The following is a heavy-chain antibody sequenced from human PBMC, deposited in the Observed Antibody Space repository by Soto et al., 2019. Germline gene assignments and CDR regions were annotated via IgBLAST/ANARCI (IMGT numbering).Heavy chain of an antibody. CDR1: GYTFTSYD. V-gene: IGHV1-8*01. D-gene: IGHD5-12*01. Sequence: ASVKVSCKASGYTFTSYDINWVRQATGQGLEWMGWMNPNSGNTGYAQKFQGRVTMTRNTSISTAYMELSSLRSEDTAVYYCARATYSGYDDDYWGQGTLVTVSS. CDR2: MNPNSGNT. CDR3: ARATYSGYDDDY. J-gene: IGHJ4*02.